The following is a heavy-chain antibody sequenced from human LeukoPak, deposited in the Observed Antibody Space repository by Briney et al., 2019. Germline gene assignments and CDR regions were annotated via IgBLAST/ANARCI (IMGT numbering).Heavy chain of an antibody. J-gene: IGHJ3*02. CDR1: GYTLTELS. Sequence: ASVKVSCKVSGYTLTELSIHWVRQAPGKRLEWMGGFYPEAGETIYAQNFQGRVTMTEDTSTYTSYMELYSLRSEDTAVYYCETDDDSSGFALYAFNIWGQGTMVTVSS. D-gene: IGHD3-22*01. V-gene: IGHV1-24*01. CDR3: ETDDDSSGFALYAFNI. CDR2: FYPEAGET.